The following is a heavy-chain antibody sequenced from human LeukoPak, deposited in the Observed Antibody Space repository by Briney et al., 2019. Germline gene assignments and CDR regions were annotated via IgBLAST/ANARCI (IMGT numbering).Heavy chain of an antibody. D-gene: IGHD2-2*01. V-gene: IGHV4-39*07. CDR1: GGSISSSSDY. Sequence: SETLSLTCTVSGGSISSSSDYWGWIRQAPGKGLEWIGEINHSGSTNYNPSLKSRVTISVDTSKNQFSLKLSSVTAADTAVYYCAGVGDCSSTSCYETGVWGKGTTVTVSS. CDR3: AGVGDCSSTSCYETGV. CDR2: INHSGST. J-gene: IGHJ6*04.